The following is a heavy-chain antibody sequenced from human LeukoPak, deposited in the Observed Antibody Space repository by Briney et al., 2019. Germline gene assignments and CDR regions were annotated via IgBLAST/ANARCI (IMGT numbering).Heavy chain of an antibody. CDR2: INPNSGGT. CDR3: ARDQGTYIAAAGDY. J-gene: IGHJ4*02. CDR1: GYTFTGYY. Sequence: ASVKVSCKASGYTFTGYYMHWVRQAPGQGLEWMGWINPNSGGTNYAQKFQGRVTMTRDTSISTAYMELSRLRSDDTAVYYCARDQGTYIAAAGDYWGQGTLVTVSS. V-gene: IGHV1-2*02. D-gene: IGHD6-13*01.